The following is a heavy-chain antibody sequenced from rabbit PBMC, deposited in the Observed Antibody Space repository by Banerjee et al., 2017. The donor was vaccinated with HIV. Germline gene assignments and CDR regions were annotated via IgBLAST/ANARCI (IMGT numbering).Heavy chain of an antibody. CDR1: GSDISSNA. CDR3: ARDLAGVIGWNFNL. J-gene: IGHJ4*01. CDR2: IYAGSSGST. D-gene: IGHD4-1*01. Sequence: QEQLVESGGGLVQPEGSLTLTCKASGSDISSNAMCWVRQAPGKGLELIACIYAGSSGSTQYANWAKGRFTISKISSTTVTLQMTSLTAADTATYFCARDLAGVIGWNFNLWGPGTLVTVS. V-gene: IGHV1S45*01.